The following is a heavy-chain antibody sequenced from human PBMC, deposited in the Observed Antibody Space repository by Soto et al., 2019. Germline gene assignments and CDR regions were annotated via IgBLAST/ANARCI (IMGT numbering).Heavy chain of an antibody. CDR3: AKEGTWIQLWPNFDY. CDR1: GFTFSSYA. CDR2: ISGSGGST. Sequence: GGSLRLSCAASGFTFSSYAMSWVRQAPGKGLEWVSAISGSGGSTYYADSVKGRFTISRDNSKNTLYLQMDSLRAEDTAVYYCAKEGTWIQLWPNFDYWGQGTLVTVSS. J-gene: IGHJ4*02. V-gene: IGHV3-23*01. D-gene: IGHD5-18*01.